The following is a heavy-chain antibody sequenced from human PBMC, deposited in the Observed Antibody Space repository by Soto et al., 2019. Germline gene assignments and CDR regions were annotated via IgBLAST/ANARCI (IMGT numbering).Heavy chain of an antibody. CDR1: GFTVSNSW. V-gene: IGHV3-74*01. Sequence: PGGFLRLSCVASGFTVSNSWMHWVRQAPGKGLVWLSGINNDGSATFYADSVKGRFTISRDNTKNTLFLQMNSLRADDTAVYYCGDVFDLWGRGTLVTVSS. D-gene: IGHD3-16*01. CDR2: INNDGSAT. CDR3: GDVFDL. J-gene: IGHJ2*01.